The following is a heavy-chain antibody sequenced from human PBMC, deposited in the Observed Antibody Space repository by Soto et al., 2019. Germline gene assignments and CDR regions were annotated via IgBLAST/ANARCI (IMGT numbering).Heavy chain of an antibody. V-gene: IGHV4-30-2*05. D-gene: IGHD4-17*01. CDR3: ARSHYGNYYYGVDV. Sequence: PSETLSLTCAVSGGSISSGGYSWSWIRQPPGKGLEWIGYIYHSGSTYYNPSLKSRVTILVDMSKNQFSLRLSSVTAADTAVYYCARSHYGNYYYGVDVWGQGTTVTVSS. J-gene: IGHJ6*02. CDR2: IYHSGST. CDR1: GGSISSGGYS.